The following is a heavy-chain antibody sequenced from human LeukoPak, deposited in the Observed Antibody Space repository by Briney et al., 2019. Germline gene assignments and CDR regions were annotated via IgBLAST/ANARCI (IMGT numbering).Heavy chain of an antibody. CDR2: ISSSSSTI. J-gene: IGHJ4*02. D-gene: IGHD2-21*01. V-gene: IGHV3-48*01. Sequence: GGSLRLSCAASGFTFSSYSMNWVRQAPGKGLEWVSYISSSSSTIYYADSVKGRFTISRDNAKNSLYLQMNSLRAEGTAVYYCARDPGEYCGGDCYDYGGQGTLVTVSS. CDR1: GFTFSSYS. CDR3: ARDPGEYCGGDCYDY.